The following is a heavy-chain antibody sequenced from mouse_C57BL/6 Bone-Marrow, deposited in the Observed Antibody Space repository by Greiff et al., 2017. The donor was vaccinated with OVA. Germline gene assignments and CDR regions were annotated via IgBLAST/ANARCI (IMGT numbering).Heavy chain of an antibody. D-gene: IGHD4-1*01. CDR1: GYTFPAYE. CDR3: TRELGRLWFAY. Sequence: QVQLKQSGAELVRPGASVTLSCKASGYTFPAYEMHWVKQTPVHGLEWIGAIDPETGGTAYNQKFKGKAILTADKSSSTAYMELRSLTSEDAAVYYCTRELGRLWFAYWGKGTLVTVSA. CDR2: IDPETGGT. V-gene: IGHV1-15*01. J-gene: IGHJ3*01.